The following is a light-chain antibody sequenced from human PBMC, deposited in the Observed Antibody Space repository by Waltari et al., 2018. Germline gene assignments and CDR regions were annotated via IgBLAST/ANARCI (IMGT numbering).Light chain of an antibody. CDR3: CSYAGSNSWV. CDR1: SSNLGSYHL. Sequence: QSALIQPASVSGSPGQSITISCTGTSSNLGSYHLFSLYQQYPGKAPKVMIYEVYKRPSGVSNRFSGSKSGNTASLTISGLQAEDETDYYCCSYAGSNSWVFGGGTKVTVL. CDR2: EVY. J-gene: IGLJ3*02. V-gene: IGLV2-23*02.